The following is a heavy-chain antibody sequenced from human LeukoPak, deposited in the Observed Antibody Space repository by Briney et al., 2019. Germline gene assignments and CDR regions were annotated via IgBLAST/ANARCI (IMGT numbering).Heavy chain of an antibody. CDR3: VVSSGYYYTY. D-gene: IGHD3-22*01. CDR1: GFTFSTYW. V-gene: IGHV3-7*01. Sequence: GGSLRLSCAASGFTFSTYWMTWVRQAPGTGLELVANIKEDGSEKYYVDSVKGRFTISRDNAKNSLYLQMNSLRAEDTAVYYCVVSSGYYYTYWGQGTLVTVSS. CDR2: IKEDGSEK. J-gene: IGHJ4*02.